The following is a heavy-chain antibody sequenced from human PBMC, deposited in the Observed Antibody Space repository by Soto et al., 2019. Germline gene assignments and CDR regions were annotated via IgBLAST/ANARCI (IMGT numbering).Heavy chain of an antibody. Sequence: EVQLVESGGGLVKPGGSLRLSCAASGFTFSSYSMNWVRQAPGKGLEWVSSISSSSSYIYYADSVKGRFTISRDNAKNSLYLQMNRLRAEDTDVYYCARVERAYCGGDCYDYWGQGTLVTVSS. D-gene: IGHD2-21*01. CDR2: ISSSSSYI. J-gene: IGHJ4*02. CDR3: ARVERAYCGGDCYDY. CDR1: GFTFSSYS. V-gene: IGHV3-21*01.